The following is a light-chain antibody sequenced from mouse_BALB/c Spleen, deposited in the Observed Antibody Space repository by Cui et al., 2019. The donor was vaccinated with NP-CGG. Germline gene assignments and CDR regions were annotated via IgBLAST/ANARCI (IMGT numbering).Light chain of an antibody. CDR2: GTN. CDR1: TGAVTTSNY. CDR3: ALWYSNHWV. Sequence: QSVVTHESAPTTSPGETVTLTCRSSTGAVTTSNYANWVQEKPDHLFTGLIGGTNNRAPGVSARFSGSLIGDKAALTITGAQTEEEAIYFCALWYSNHWVFGGGTKLTVL. V-gene: IGLV1*01. J-gene: IGLJ1*01.